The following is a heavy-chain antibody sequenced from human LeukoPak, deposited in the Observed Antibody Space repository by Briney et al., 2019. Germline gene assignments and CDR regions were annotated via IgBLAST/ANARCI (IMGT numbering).Heavy chain of an antibody. CDR3: AKGGYSNGRYYYYYMDV. CDR2: ISWNSGSI. Sequence: GGSLRLSCAASGFTFDDYAMHWVRQAPGKGLEWVSGISWNSGSIGYADSLKGRFTISRDNAKNSLYLQMNSLRAEDTAVYYCAKGGYSNGRYYYYYMDVWGEGTTVTVSS. V-gene: IGHV3-9*01. D-gene: IGHD5-18*01. J-gene: IGHJ6*03. CDR1: GFTFDDYA.